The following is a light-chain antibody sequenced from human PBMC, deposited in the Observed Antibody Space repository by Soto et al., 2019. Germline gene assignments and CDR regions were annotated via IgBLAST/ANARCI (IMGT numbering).Light chain of an antibody. V-gene: IGLV2-23*01. Sequence: QSALTQPASVSGSPGQSITISCTGTSSDFGSYSVVSWYQQHPGKAPKLLIYEGTKRPSGVSNRFSGSESGNTASLTISGLQAEDEADYYCHSYARSTLVFGEGTKLTVL. CDR1: SSDFGSYSV. CDR3: HSYARSTLV. J-gene: IGLJ2*01. CDR2: EGT.